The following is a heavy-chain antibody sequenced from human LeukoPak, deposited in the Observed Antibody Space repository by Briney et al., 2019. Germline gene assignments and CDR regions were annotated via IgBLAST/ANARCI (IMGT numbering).Heavy chain of an antibody. CDR3: SRGLSDVY. Sequence: SETLSLTCAVSGGSISSGGYSWSWIRQPPGKGLEWIGYIYHSGSTYYNPSLKSRVTISVDTSKSQFSLKLNSVTAADTAVYYCSRGLSDVYWGQGTLVTVSS. V-gene: IGHV4-30-2*01. CDR1: GGSISSGGYS. J-gene: IGHJ4*02. CDR2: IYHSGST.